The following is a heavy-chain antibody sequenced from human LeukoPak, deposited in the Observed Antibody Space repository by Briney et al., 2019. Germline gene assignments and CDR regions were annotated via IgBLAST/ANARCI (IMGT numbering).Heavy chain of an antibody. J-gene: IGHJ4*02. V-gene: IGHV4-34*01. CDR3: ARGGRGVVPDY. CDR1: GGSFSVYY. D-gene: IGHD3-3*01. Sequence: PSETLSLTCAVSGGSFSVYYWSWIRQPPGKGLEWIGEINHSGSTNYNPSLKSRVTVSVDMSKNQFSLKLSSVTAADTAVYYCARGGRGVVPDYWGQGTLVTVSS. CDR2: INHSGST.